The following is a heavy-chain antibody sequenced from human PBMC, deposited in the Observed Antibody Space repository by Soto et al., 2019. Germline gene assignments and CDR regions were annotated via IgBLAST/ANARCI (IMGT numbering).Heavy chain of an antibody. V-gene: IGHV3-33*01. CDR2: IWYDGSNK. CDR3: AREGTGYYPSFDY. CDR1: GFTFSSYG. J-gene: IGHJ4*02. Sequence: QVQLVESGGGVVQPGRSLRLSCAASGFTFSSYGMHWVRQAPGKGLEWVAVIWYDGSNKYYADSVTGRVTISRDNSKNTLYLQMNSLTAEDTAVYYCAREGTGYYPSFDYWGQGTLDTVSS. D-gene: IGHD3-9*01.